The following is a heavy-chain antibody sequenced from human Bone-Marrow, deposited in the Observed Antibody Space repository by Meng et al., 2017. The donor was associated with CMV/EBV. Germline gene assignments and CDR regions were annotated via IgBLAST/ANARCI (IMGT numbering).Heavy chain of an antibody. CDR1: GFTFSSYS. CDR2: ISSSSSYI. V-gene: IGHV3-21*01. D-gene: IGHD1-7*01. CDR3: AREGIETTFDY. J-gene: IGHJ4*02. Sequence: GGSLRRSCAASGFTFSSYSMNWVRQAPGKGLEWVSSISSSSSYIYYADSVKGRFTISRDNAKNSLYLQMNRLRAEDTAVYYCAREGIETTFDYWGQGKLVTVAS.